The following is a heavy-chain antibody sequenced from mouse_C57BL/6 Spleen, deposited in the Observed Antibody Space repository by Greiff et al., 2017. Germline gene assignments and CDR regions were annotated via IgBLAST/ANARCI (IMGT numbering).Heavy chain of an antibody. CDR2: LTPNNGGN. D-gene: IGHD2-4*01. Sequence: EVQLQQSGPELVEPGASVKIPCKASGYTFTDSNMDWVKQSHGTSLEWIGDLTPNNGGNIYNQKFKGKATLTVDKSSSTAYMELRSLTSEDTAIYYCARSDYDCFAYWGQGTLVTVSA. CDR1: GYTFTDSN. CDR3: ARSDYDCFAY. J-gene: IGHJ3*01. V-gene: IGHV1-18*01.